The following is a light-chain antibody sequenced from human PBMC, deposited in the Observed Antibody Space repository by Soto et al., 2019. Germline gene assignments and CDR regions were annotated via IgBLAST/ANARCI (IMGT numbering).Light chain of an antibody. CDR3: SSYTSSTTVV. V-gene: IGLV2-14*03. J-gene: IGLJ2*01. CDR2: DVS. CDR1: SSDVGAYYH. Sequence: QSALTQPASVSGSPGQSITISCTGTSSDVGAYYHVSWYQHHPGKAPKLMIYDVSNRPSGVSNCFSGSKSGNTASLTISGLQTEDEADYYCSSYTSSTTVVFGGGTKVTVL.